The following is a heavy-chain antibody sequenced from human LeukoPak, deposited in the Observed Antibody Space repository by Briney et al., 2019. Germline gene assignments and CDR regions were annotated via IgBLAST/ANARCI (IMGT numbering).Heavy chain of an antibody. CDR3: ARILGLTLDY. CDR1: GFTISSYS. D-gene: IGHD1-14*01. CDR2: ISLGGDTI. V-gene: IGHV3-48*02. J-gene: IGHJ4*02. Sequence: PGGSLRLSCAASGFTISSYSMNWVRQAPGKGLEWVSYISLGGDTIYYAGSVRGRFTISRDAAGNSLYLQMNSLRDEDTAVYYCARILGLTLDYWGQGTLVTVSS.